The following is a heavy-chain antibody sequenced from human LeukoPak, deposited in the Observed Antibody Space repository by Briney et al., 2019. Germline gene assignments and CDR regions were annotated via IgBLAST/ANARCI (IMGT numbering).Heavy chain of an antibody. Sequence: GGSLRLSCAASGFTVSTNYMSWVRQAPGKGLEWVSIIYSGGSTSYADSVKGRFTISRDISKNTLFLQMSSLRAEDTAVYYCARDKYNRGWYSENWGQGTLVTVSS. J-gene: IGHJ4*02. CDR3: ARDKYNRGWYSEN. CDR2: IYSGGST. CDR1: GFTVSTNY. V-gene: IGHV3-53*01. D-gene: IGHD6-19*01.